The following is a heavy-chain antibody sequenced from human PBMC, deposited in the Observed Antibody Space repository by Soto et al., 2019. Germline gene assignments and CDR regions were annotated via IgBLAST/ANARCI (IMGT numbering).Heavy chain of an antibody. CDR2: INHSGST. V-gene: IGHV4-34*01. Sequence: SETLSLTCAVYGGSFSGYYWSWIRQPPGKGLEWIGEINHSGSTNYNPSLKSRVTISVDTSKNQFSLKLSSVTAADTAVYYCAREREYKSGSYFHTGYFDYWGQGTLVTVS. CDR1: GGSFSGYY. D-gene: IGHD1-26*01. J-gene: IGHJ4*02. CDR3: AREREYKSGSYFHTGYFDY.